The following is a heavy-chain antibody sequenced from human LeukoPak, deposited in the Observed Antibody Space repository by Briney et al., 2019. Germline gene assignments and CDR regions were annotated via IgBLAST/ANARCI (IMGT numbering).Heavy chain of an antibody. CDR1: GFTVSSNY. V-gene: IGHV3-53*01. Sequence: GGSLRLSCAASGFTVSSNYMSWVRQAPGKGLEWVSVIYSGGSTYYADSVKGRFTISRDISKNTVYLQMNSLRAEDTAVYYCAKDGLGEAVAGRRYWGQGILVTVSS. D-gene: IGHD6-19*01. CDR3: AKDGLGEAVAGRRY. J-gene: IGHJ4*02. CDR2: IYSGGST.